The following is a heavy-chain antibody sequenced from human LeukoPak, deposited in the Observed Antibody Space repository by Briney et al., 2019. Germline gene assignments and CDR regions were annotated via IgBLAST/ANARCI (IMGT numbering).Heavy chain of an antibody. D-gene: IGHD3-16*01. V-gene: IGHV3-48*01. CDR1: GFTFNTFG. Sequence: PGGSLRLSCAASGFTFNTFGMNWVRQAPGKGLEWLSYISSVANTMYYADSVKGRFTIFRDNAKNSLYLQMNSLRAEDTAVYYCARVGSLYLGDFDYWGQGTQVTVSS. J-gene: IGHJ4*02. CDR3: ARVGSLYLGDFDY. CDR2: ISSVANTM.